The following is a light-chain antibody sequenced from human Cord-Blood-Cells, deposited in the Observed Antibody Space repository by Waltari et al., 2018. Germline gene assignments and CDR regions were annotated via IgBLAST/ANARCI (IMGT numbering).Light chain of an antibody. CDR1: QSISSY. CDR2: AAS. CDR3: QQSYSTPYT. J-gene: IGKJ2*01. Sequence: DIQMTQSPSSLSASVGARVTITFRASQSISSYLNWYQQRPGKAPKLLIYAASSLQSGVPSRFSGSGSGTDFTLTISSLQPEDFATYYCQQSYSTPYTFGQGTKLEIK. V-gene: IGKV1-39*01.